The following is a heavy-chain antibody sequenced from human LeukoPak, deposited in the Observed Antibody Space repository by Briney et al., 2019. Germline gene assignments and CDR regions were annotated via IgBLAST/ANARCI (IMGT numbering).Heavy chain of an antibody. CDR1: GYTFTSYG. J-gene: IGHJ4*02. CDR2: ISAYNGNT. CDR3: ARDFREGPVDY. V-gene: IGHV1-18*01. Sequence: ASVKVSCKASGYTFTSYGISWVRQAPGQGREWMGWISAYNGNTNYAQKLQGRVTMTTNTSPSTAYMELRSLRSDDTAVYYCARDFREGPVDYWGQGTLVTVSS.